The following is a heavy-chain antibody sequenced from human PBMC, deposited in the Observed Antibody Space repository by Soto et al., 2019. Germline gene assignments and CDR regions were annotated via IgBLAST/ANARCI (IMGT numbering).Heavy chain of an antibody. Sequence: ASVKVSCKASGYTFTSYAMHWVRQAPGQRLEWMGWINAGNGNTKYSQKFQGRVTITRDTSASTAYMELSSLRSEDTAVYYCARVGDGDYLGENFDYWGQGTLVTVSS. V-gene: IGHV1-3*01. CDR1: GYTFTSYA. CDR3: ARVGDGDYLGENFDY. D-gene: IGHD4-17*01. CDR2: INAGNGNT. J-gene: IGHJ4*02.